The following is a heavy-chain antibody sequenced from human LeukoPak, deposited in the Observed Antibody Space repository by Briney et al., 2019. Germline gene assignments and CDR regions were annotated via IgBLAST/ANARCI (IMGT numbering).Heavy chain of an antibody. CDR2: IYNSGST. Sequence: SVTLSLTCTVSGGSIRSSSYYWGWIRQPPGKGREWIGSIYNSGSTYYNPSLKSRVTISVDTSKNQFSLKLSSVTAADTAVYYCARHLRGCTNGVCYFNAFDIWGQGTMVTVS. CDR1: GGSIRSSSYY. J-gene: IGHJ3*02. V-gene: IGHV4-39*01. CDR3: ARHLRGCTNGVCYFNAFDI. D-gene: IGHD2-8*01.